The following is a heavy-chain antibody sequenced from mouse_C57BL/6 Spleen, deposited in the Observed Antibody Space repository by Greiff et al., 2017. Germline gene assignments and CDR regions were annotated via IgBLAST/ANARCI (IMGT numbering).Heavy chain of an antibody. V-gene: IGHV1-80*01. CDR2: IYPGDGDT. Sequence: VKLQESGAELVKPGASVKISCKASGYAFSSYWMNWVKQRPGKGLEWIGQIYPGDGDTNYNGKFKGKATLTADKSSSTAYMQLSSLTSEDSAVYFCARNGNSRDYYAMDYWGQGTSVTVSS. J-gene: IGHJ4*01. CDR3: ARNGNSRDYYAMDY. CDR1: GYAFSSYW. D-gene: IGHD2-1*01.